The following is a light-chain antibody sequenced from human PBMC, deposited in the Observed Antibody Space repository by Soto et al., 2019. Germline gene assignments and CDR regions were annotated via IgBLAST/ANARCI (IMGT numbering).Light chain of an antibody. Sequence: EIVLTQSPATLSLSPGERAALSCRASQSVSSYLAWYQQKPGQAPRLLIYDASKRAPGIPARFTGSGSGTECTLTISSLEPEDFAIYFCQQRSVWPSTFGGGTKVEI. V-gene: IGKV3-11*01. CDR3: QQRSVWPST. CDR1: QSVSSY. CDR2: DAS. J-gene: IGKJ4*01.